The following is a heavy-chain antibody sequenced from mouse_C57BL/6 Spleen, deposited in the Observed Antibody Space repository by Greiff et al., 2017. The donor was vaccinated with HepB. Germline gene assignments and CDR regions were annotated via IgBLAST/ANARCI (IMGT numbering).Heavy chain of an antibody. J-gene: IGHJ2*01. CDR1: GYTFTSYW. D-gene: IGHD1-1*01. Sequence: VQLQQSGAELVKPGASVKLSCKASGYTFTSYWMQWVKQRPGQGLEWIGEIDTSDSYTNYNQKFKGKATLTVATSSSPAYMQLSSSTSEDAAVYYCARRGGITTRVATDYWGQGTTLTVSS. CDR2: IDTSDSYT. V-gene: IGHV1-50*01. CDR3: ARRGGITTRVATDY.